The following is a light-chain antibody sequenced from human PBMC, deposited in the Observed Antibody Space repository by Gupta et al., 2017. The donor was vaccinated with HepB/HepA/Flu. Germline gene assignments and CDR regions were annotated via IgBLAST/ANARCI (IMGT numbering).Light chain of an antibody. V-gene: IGLV1-44*01. CDR3: ATWDDSLNVCV. CDR2: SNN. J-gene: IGLJ3*02. Sequence: QSVLTQPPSASGTPGQMVTISCSGSSSNIGTNTVSWYQQFPRTAPRRLIHSNNERPSGVPERFSGSKSGASASLAISGLQSEDEADYYCATWDDSLNVCVFGGGTKLTVL. CDR1: SSNIGTNT.